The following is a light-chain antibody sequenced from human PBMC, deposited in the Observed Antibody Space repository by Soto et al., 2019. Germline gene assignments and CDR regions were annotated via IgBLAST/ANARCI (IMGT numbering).Light chain of an antibody. CDR3: SSYTSSSLYV. Sequence: QSVLTQPPAVSGAPGQRVTIACTGSSSNIGAFYDVHWYQHLPGAAPKLLIYANNKRPSEVPDRFSGSKSGTSASLTITGLQAEDEADYYCSSYTSSSLYVFGTGTKVTVL. J-gene: IGLJ1*01. CDR1: SSNIGAFYD. V-gene: IGLV1-40*01. CDR2: ANN.